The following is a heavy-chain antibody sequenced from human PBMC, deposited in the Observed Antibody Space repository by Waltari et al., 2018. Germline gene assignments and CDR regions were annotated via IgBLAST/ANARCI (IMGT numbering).Heavy chain of an antibody. CDR2: IIPILGTA. D-gene: IGHD3-3*01. CDR3: AGRSGGFLGLNWFDP. Sequence: QVQLVQSGAEVKKPGSSVKVSCKASGGTFSSYAISWVRQAPGQGLEWMGGIIPILGTATYAQKFQGRVTITADEPTSTADMGLSSLRSEDTAVYYCAGRSGGFLGLNWFDPWGQGTLVTVSS. CDR1: GGTFSSYA. J-gene: IGHJ5*02. V-gene: IGHV1-69*01.